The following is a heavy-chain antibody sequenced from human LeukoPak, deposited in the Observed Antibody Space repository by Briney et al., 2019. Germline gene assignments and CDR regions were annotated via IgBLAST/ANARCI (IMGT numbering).Heavy chain of an antibody. Sequence: PGGSLRLSCAASGFTFSSYWMSWVRQAPGKGLEWVANIKQDGSEKYYVDSVKGRFTISRDNAKNSLYLQMNSLRAEDTAVYYCAKDLWKYQLLTAILIDYWGQGTLVTVSS. V-gene: IGHV3-7*01. CDR2: IKQDGSEK. CDR3: AKDLWKYQLLTAILIDY. J-gene: IGHJ4*02. D-gene: IGHD2-2*01. CDR1: GFTFSSYW.